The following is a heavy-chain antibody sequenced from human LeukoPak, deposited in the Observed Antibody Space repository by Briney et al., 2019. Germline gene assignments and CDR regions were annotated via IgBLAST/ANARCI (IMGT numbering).Heavy chain of an antibody. CDR1: GGSFSGYW. J-gene: IGHJ4*02. CDR3: ARGLYGMRATRYYFDY. CDR2: INHSGST. Sequence: SETLSLTCAVYGGSFSGYWWTWIRQPPGKGLEWIGEINHSGSTNYNPSLKSRVTISEDTSKKQFSLKLSSVTAADTAVYYCARGLYGMRATRYYFDYWGQGTLVTVSS. D-gene: IGHD3-9*01. V-gene: IGHV4-34*01.